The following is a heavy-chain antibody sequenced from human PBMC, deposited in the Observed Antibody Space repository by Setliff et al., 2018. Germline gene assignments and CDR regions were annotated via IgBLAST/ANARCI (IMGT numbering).Heavy chain of an antibody. CDR3: ARAGPTVTFFRVLVISWWDP. J-gene: IGHJ5*02. CDR1: GDSISSGSYY. Sequence: SETLSLTCTVSGDSISSGSYYWTWIRQPAGKGLEWIGHFHTGGSTNYNRSLRSRVSISVDTSKNQFSLKLSSVTAANTATYYCARAGPTVTFFRVLVISWWDPWGQGSLVTVSS. V-gene: IGHV4-61*09. D-gene: IGHD3-3*01. CDR2: FHTGGST.